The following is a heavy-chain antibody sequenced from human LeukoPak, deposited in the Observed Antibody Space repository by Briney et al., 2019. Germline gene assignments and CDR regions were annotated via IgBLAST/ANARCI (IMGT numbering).Heavy chain of an antibody. Sequence: GGSLRLSCPASGFTFSTYSMNWVRQAPGKGLEWVSYISSSSSTIYYADSVKGRFTISRDNSKNTLYLQMNSLRAEDTAVYYCANVPYSYGYSPMVSWGQGTLVTVSS. CDR3: ANVPYSYGYSPMVS. V-gene: IGHV3-48*01. CDR1: GFTFSTYS. D-gene: IGHD5-18*01. CDR2: ISSSSSTI. J-gene: IGHJ5*02.